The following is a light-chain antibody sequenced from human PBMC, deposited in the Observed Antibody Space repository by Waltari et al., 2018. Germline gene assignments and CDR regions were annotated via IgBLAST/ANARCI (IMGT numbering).Light chain of an antibody. J-gene: IGKJ1*01. CDR3: QQYKSPPWT. Sequence: DIQMTQPPSTLSAPVGDRVTITSRASQSIRSWLAWYQQKPGKAPKLLISKASTLESGVPSRFSGSGSGTEFTLTISSLQPDDFATYHCQQYKSPPWTFGQGTKVEIK. CDR1: QSIRSW. CDR2: KAS. V-gene: IGKV1-5*03.